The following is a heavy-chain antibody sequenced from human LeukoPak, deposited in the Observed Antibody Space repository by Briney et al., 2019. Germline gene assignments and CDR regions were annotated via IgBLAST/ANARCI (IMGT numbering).Heavy chain of an antibody. Sequence: GGSLRLSCAASGFTFSSYAMSWVRQAPGKGLEWVSAIRGSGGSTYYADSVKGRFTISRDNSKNTLYLQMNSLRAEDTAVYYCGNESITMIVEHAFDIWGQGTMVTVSS. V-gene: IGHV3-23*01. CDR1: GFTFSSYA. J-gene: IGHJ3*02. CDR3: GNESITMIVEHAFDI. CDR2: IRGSGGST. D-gene: IGHD3-22*01.